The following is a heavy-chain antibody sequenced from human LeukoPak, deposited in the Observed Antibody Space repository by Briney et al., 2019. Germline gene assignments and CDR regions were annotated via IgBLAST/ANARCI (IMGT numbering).Heavy chain of an antibody. CDR3: ARDQFEGSAFYGYYYGMDV. Sequence: PGGSLRLSCGLSGFTFSHYAMTWVRQAPGKGLEWVSSISASGGVSHYADSVKGRFAISRDNSRITLSLQMNSLRAEDTAVYYCARDQFEGSAFYGYYYGMDVWGHGTTVIVSS. V-gene: IGHV3-23*01. D-gene: IGHD3-22*01. CDR1: GFTFSHYA. CDR2: ISASGGVS. J-gene: IGHJ6*02.